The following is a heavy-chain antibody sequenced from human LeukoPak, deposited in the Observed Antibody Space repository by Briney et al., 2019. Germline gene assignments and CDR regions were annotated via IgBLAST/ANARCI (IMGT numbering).Heavy chain of an antibody. Sequence: ASVKVSCKASGYTFTGYYTHWVRQAPGQGLEWMGWINPNSGGTNYAQKFQGRVTMTRDTSISTAYMELSRLRSDDTAVYYCARDLNYYDSSGYYYQWGQGTLVTVSS. CDR3: ARDLNYYDSSGYYYQ. CDR2: INPNSGGT. V-gene: IGHV1-2*02. J-gene: IGHJ4*02. CDR1: GYTFTGYY. D-gene: IGHD3-22*01.